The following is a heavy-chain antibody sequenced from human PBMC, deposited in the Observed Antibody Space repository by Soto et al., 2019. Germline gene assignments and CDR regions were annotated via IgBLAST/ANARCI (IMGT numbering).Heavy chain of an antibody. Sequence: ASVKVSCKASGYTFTAQCLHWLRKSPGEGLEWMGWINPTTGATRYAQKFQGRVTMTRDTSMSTAYLEVRSLRPDDTAVYYCAKGDSSWVSWFDPWGQGTLVTVSS. CDR2: INPTTGAT. CDR1: GYTFTAQC. J-gene: IGHJ5*02. CDR3: AKGDSSWVSWFDP. V-gene: IGHV1-2*02. D-gene: IGHD6-19*01.